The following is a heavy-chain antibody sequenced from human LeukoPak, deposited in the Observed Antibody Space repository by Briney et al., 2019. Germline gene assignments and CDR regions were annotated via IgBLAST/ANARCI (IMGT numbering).Heavy chain of an antibody. D-gene: IGHD3-22*01. V-gene: IGHV3-23*01. CDR1: GFTFSSHS. CDR3: AKRLRSSGSYPSLFDY. Sequence: PGGSLRLSCAASGFTFSSHSMNWVSQTPGKGLEWFSLISGSGGNTYYAVSVKGLFSVSRDNSKNTLDLQMNSLRAEDTAVYYCAKRLRSSGSYPSLFDYWGQGTLVTVSS. CDR2: ISGSGGNT. J-gene: IGHJ4*02.